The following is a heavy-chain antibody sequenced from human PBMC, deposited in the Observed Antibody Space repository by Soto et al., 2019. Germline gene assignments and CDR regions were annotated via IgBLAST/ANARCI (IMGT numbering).Heavy chain of an antibody. V-gene: IGHV3-30-3*01. J-gene: IGHJ4*02. CDR3: ARDVVYYYGNRGYYNFDY. Sequence: QVQLVESGGGVVQPGRSLRVSCAASGFIFINYAMHWVRQAPGKGLEWVSVVSYDGNNQFYAESVKGRFTISRDNSKTTLYLQMNNLRADDTAVYYCARDVVYYYGNRGYYNFDYWGQGTLVIVSS. CDR2: VSYDGNNQ. D-gene: IGHD3-22*01. CDR1: GFIFINYA.